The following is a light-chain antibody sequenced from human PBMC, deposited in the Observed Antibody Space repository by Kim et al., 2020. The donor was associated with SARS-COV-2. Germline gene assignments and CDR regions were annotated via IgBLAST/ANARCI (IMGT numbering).Light chain of an antibody. Sequence: PGAKAPLSCRASQSLIGNVIAWYQQKPGQAPRLLIYGASIRATGIPDRFSGSGAGADFTLTINRLEPEDFAVYYCQQYGTSGRTFGQGTKVDIK. CDR1: QSLIGNV. J-gene: IGKJ1*01. CDR2: GAS. CDR3: QQYGTSGRT. V-gene: IGKV3-20*01.